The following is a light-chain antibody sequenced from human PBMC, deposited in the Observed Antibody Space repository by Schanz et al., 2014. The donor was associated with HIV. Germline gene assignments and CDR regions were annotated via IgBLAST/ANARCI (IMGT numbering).Light chain of an antibody. Sequence: EIVMTQSPATLSVSPGERVTLSCRASQSISTKIAWYQQKPGQAPRLIIYRASTRVTALPARFSGSGSGTDFTLTISILEPEDFAVYICQQYFSSPYTFGQGTKLEI. J-gene: IGKJ2*01. CDR2: RAS. CDR3: QQYFSSPYT. V-gene: IGKV3-15*01. CDR1: QSISTK.